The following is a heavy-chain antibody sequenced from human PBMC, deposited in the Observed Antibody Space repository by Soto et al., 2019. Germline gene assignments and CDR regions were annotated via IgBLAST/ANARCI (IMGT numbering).Heavy chain of an antibody. CDR3: ARREYHSVTGYSLDY. V-gene: IGHV3-74*01. D-gene: IGHD3-9*01. Sequence: EVQLMESGGGLVQPGGSLRLSCTASGFTFSTYWMRWVRQAPGKGLVWVAHINSDGISTIYADSVKGRFTISRDNAKNTLNLQMNSLRVEDTAVYFCARREYHSVTGYSLDYWGQGTLVAVSS. CDR2: INSDGIST. CDR1: GFTFSTYW. J-gene: IGHJ4*02.